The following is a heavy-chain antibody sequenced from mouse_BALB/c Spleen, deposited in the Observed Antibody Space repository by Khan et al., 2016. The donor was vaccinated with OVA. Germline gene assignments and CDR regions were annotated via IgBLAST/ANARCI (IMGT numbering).Heavy chain of an antibody. V-gene: IGHV14-1*02. Sequence: VQLQQSGSELVRPGALVKLSCKASGFNIKDYYMNWVKQRPEQGLEWIGWIDPENGNTIYDPKFQGKASITADTSSNTAYLQISSLTAEDTAVYFCTRSILLYFDFWGQGTTLTVSS. CDR1: GFNIKDYY. J-gene: IGHJ2*01. CDR3: TRSILLYFDF. D-gene: IGHD2-3*01. CDR2: IDPENGNT.